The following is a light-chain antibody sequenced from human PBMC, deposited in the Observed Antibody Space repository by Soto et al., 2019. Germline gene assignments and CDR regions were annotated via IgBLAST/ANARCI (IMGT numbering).Light chain of an antibody. CDR3: SSYTSSSPDV. J-gene: IGLJ1*01. CDR2: DVS. Sequence: QSVLTQPASVSGSPGQSITISCTGTSSDVGGYNYVSWYQQHPGKAPKLMIYDVSNRPSGVSNRFSGSKSGNTASLTISGLQADDEADYYCSSYTSSSPDVFGTGTKLTVL. V-gene: IGLV2-14*01. CDR1: SSDVGGYNY.